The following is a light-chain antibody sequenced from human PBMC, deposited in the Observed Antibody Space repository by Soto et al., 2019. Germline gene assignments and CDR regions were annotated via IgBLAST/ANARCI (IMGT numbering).Light chain of an antibody. V-gene: IGKV1-39*01. CDR2: GAS. J-gene: IGKJ2*01. CDR3: HQHYATPYT. CDR1: QSISNY. Sequence: DIQMTQSPSSLSASVGDRVTITCRASQSISNYLNWYQQKPGKAPKPLIYGASSLESGVPSRFSGSGSATHFTLTISSLQPEDFATYICHQHYATPYTFGQGSKLEI.